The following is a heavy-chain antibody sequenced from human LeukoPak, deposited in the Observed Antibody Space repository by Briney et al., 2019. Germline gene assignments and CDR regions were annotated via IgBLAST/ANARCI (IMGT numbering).Heavy chain of an antibody. CDR3: ARGDYGSGTYLWGS. CDR2: IYYSGST. J-gene: IGHJ5*02. D-gene: IGHD3-10*01. Sequence: SETLSLTCTVSGGSISSYYWSWIRQPPGKGLEWIGYIYYSGSTNCNPSLKSRVTISVDTSKNQFSLKLSSVTAADTAVYYCARGDYGSGTYLWGSWGQGILVTVSP. V-gene: IGHV4-59*01. CDR1: GGSISSYY.